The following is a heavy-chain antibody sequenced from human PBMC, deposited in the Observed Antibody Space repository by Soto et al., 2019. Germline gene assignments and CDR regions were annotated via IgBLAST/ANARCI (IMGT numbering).Heavy chain of an antibody. CDR3: ARCYCSVGSCFTCWHFDL. CDR1: GYTFSTFG. Sequence: QVQVVQSGAEVKKPGASVKVACKASGYTFSTFGMSWVRQAPGQGLEWMGWISVEKGDTNSAQKFQDRVTMTTDTSTGTAYTELRSLTSDDTAVYYCARCYCSVGSCFTCWHFDLWGRGTLVTVSS. V-gene: IGHV1-18*01. CDR2: ISVEKGDT. D-gene: IGHD2-15*01. J-gene: IGHJ2*01.